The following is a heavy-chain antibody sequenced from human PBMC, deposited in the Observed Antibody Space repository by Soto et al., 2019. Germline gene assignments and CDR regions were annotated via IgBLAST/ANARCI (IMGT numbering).Heavy chain of an antibody. CDR1: GGSISSYY. CDR3: ARYSGTYYIY. D-gene: IGHD1-26*01. Sequence: SETLSLTCTVSGGSISSYYWSWIRQPPGKGLEWIGYIYYSGSTNYNPSLKSRVTISVDTSKNQFSLKLTSVSAADTAVYYCARYSGTYYIYWGQGTLVTVSS. CDR2: IYYSGST. J-gene: IGHJ4*02. V-gene: IGHV4-59*01.